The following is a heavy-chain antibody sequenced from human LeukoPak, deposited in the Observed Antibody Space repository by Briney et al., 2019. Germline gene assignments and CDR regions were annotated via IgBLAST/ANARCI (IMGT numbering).Heavy chain of an antibody. Sequence: GASVKVSCKASGYTFTSYYMHWVRQAPGQGLEWMDIINPSAGSSTSYAQKFQDRVTMTRDTSTSTVYMDLTSLRSEDTAVYYCARGQLADRYIFDYWGQGTLVTVSS. CDR2: INPSAGSST. CDR1: GYTFTSYY. J-gene: IGHJ4*02. V-gene: IGHV1-46*01. D-gene: IGHD6-13*01. CDR3: ARGQLADRYIFDY.